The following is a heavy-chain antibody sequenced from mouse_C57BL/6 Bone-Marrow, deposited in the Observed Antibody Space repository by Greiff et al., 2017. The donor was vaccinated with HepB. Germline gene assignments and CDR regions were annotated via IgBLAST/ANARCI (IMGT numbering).Heavy chain of an antibody. J-gene: IGHJ2*01. CDR2: IDPENGDT. V-gene: IGHV14-4*01. CDR1: GFNIKDDY. D-gene: IGHD4-1*01. Sequence: VQLKQSGAELVRPGASVKLSCTASGFNIKDDYMHWVKQRPEQGLEWIGWIDPENGDTEYASKFQGKATITADTSSNTPYLQLSSLTSEDTAVYYCTTPGTGGYWGQGTTLTVSS. CDR3: TTPGTGGY.